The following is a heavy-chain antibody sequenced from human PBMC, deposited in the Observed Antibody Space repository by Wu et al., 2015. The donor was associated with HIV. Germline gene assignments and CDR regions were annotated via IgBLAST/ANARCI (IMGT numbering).Heavy chain of an antibody. Sequence: QVQLVQSGTEVKKPGSSVKVSCKASGGTFSSYAISWVRQAPGQGLEWMGRIIPIFGTANYAQKFQGRVTITADESTSTAYMELSSLRSEDTAVYYCARTIYSGYDLRVYYFDYWGQGTLGHRLL. J-gene: IGHJ4*02. CDR3: ARTIYSGYDLRVYYFDY. D-gene: IGHD5-12*01. CDR1: GGTFSSYA. CDR2: IIPIFGTA. V-gene: IGHV1-69*18.